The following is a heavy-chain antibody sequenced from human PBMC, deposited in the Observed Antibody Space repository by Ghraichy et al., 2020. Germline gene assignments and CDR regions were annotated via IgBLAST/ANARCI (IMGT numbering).Heavy chain of an antibody. CDR2: ISGSGGST. D-gene: IGHD4-23*01. CDR3: AKAGKRGGKSPVVNWFDP. Sequence: GGSLRLSCAASGFTFSSYAMSWVRQAPGKGLEWVSAISGSGGSTYYADSVKGRFTISRDNSKNTLYLQMNSLRAEDTAVYYCAKAGKRGGKSPVVNWFDPWGQGTLVTVSS. V-gene: IGHV3-23*01. J-gene: IGHJ5*02. CDR1: GFTFSSYA.